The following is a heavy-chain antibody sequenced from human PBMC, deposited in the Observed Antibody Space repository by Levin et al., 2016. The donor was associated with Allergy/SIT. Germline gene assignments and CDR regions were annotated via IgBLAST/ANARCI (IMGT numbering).Heavy chain of an antibody. J-gene: IGHJ4*02. CDR2: MNPNSGNT. CDR1: GYTFTSYD. CDR3: ARIAEVGAPNDY. D-gene: IGHD1-26*01. V-gene: IGHV1-8*01. Sequence: ASVKVSCKASGYTFTSYDINWVRQATGQGLEWMGWMNPNSGNTGYAQKFQGRVTMTRNTSISTAYMELSSLRSEDTAVYYCARIAEVGAPNDYWGQGTLVTVSS.